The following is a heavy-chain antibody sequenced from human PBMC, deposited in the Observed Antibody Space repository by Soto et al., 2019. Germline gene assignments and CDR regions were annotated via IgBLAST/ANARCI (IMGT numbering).Heavy chain of an antibody. Sequence: ASVKVSCKASGYTFTGYYMHWVGQAPGQGLEWVGGINPNSGGTNYAQKFQGRVTMTRDTPISTAYMDVSRLRSDGTAVCFCPTYDIGIRYGMDVWGQGTTVTVSS. D-gene: IGHD5-12*01. CDR2: INPNSGGT. CDR1: GYTFTGYY. CDR3: PTYDIGIRYGMDV. V-gene: IGHV1-2*02. J-gene: IGHJ6*02.